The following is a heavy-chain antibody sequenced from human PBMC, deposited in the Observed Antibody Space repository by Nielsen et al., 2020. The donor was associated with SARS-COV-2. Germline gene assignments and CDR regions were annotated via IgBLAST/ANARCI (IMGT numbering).Heavy chain of an antibody. V-gene: IGHV3-9*01. CDR3: TRRSYDFWSGSLSTGYYFDY. D-gene: IGHD3-3*01. CDR1: GFTFDDYA. J-gene: IGHJ4*02. Sequence: LRLSCAASGFTFDDYAMHWVRQAPGKGLEWVSGISWNSGSIGYADSVKGRFTISRDNAKNSLYLQMNSLKTEDTAVYYCTRRSYDFWSGSLSTGYYFDYWGQGTLVTVSS. CDR2: ISWNSGSI.